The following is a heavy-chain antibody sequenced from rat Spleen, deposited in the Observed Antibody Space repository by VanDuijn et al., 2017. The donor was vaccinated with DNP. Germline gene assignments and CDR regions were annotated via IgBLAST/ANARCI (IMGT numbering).Heavy chain of an antibody. Sequence: EVKLVESGGGLVQPGRSLKLSCAASGFNFNDYWMGWVRQAPGKGLEWVASISSGGGGTYYPDSVKGRFTISRDNAKSTLYLQMNKLISEDTAIYYCARGPNYGGYLDYFDYWGQGVMVTVSS. CDR3: ARGPNYGGYLDYFDY. J-gene: IGHJ2*01. V-gene: IGHV5-25*01. CDR1: GFNFNDYW. CDR2: ISSGGGGT. D-gene: IGHD1-11*01.